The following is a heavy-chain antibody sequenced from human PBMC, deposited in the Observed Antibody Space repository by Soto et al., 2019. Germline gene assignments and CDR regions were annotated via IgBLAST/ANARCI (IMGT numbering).Heavy chain of an antibody. CDR2: ISAYNGNT. V-gene: IGHV1-18*01. CDR1: GYTFTSYG. D-gene: IGHD3-22*01. CDR3: ARPAQPYYYDSSGSFDY. Sequence: ASVKVSCKASGYTFTSYGISWVRQAPGQGLEWMGWISAYNGNTNYAQKLQGRVTMTTDTSTSTAYMELRSLRSDDTAVYYCARPAQPYYYDSSGSFDYWGQGTLVTVS. J-gene: IGHJ4*02.